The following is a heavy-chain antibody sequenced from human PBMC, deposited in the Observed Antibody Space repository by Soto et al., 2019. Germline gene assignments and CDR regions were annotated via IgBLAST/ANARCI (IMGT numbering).Heavy chain of an antibody. CDR3: AKDLGAIVVVVAAHYFDY. J-gene: IGHJ4*02. V-gene: IGHV3-23*01. D-gene: IGHD2-15*01. CDR2: ISGSGGST. Sequence: PGGSLRLSCAASGFTFSGYAMSWVRQAPGKGLEWVSAISGSGGSTYYADSVKGRFTISRDNSKNTLYLQMNSLRAEDTAVYYCAKDLGAIVVVVAAHYFDYWGQGTLVTVSS. CDR1: GFTFSGYA.